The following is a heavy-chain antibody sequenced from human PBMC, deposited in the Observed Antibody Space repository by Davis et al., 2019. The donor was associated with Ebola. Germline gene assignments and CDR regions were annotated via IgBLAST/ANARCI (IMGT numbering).Heavy chain of an antibody. CDR1: GYTFTSYG. J-gene: IGHJ6*02. CDR3: AKPPTVTREYYYYGMDV. D-gene: IGHD4-17*01. V-gene: IGHV1-18*01. CDR2: ISAYNGNT. Sequence: ASVKVSCKASGYTFTSYGISWVRQAPGQGLEWMGWISAYNGNTNYAQKLQGRVTMTTDTSTSTAYMELRSLRSDDTAVYYCAKPPTVTREYYYYGMDVWGQGTTVTVSS.